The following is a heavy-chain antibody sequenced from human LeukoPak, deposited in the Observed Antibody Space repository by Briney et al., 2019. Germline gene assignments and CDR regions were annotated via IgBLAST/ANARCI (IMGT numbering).Heavy chain of an antibody. CDR1: GGSISSYY. CDR2: IYYSGST. CDR3: ARSDDILTGYYDFDY. V-gene: IGHV4-59*01. J-gene: IGHJ4*02. D-gene: IGHD3-9*01. Sequence: SETLSLTCTVSGGSISSYYWSWIRQPPGKGLEWIGYIYYSGSTNYNPSLKSRVTISVDTSKNQFSLKLSSVTAADTAVYYCARSDDILTGYYDFDYWGQGTLVTVSS.